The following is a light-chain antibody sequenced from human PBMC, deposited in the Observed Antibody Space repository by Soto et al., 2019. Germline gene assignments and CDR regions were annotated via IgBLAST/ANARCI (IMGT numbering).Light chain of an antibody. Sequence: QSVLTQPPSASGTPGQRVTISCSGSSSNIGSNYVYWYQQLPGTAPKLLIYSNNQRPSGVPGRFSGSKSGTSASLAISGHRSEDADYYYCAAEDDSLSGRVFGGGTKLTVL. J-gene: IGLJ3*02. CDR3: AAEDDSLSGRV. CDR2: SNN. V-gene: IGLV1-47*02. CDR1: SSNIGSNY.